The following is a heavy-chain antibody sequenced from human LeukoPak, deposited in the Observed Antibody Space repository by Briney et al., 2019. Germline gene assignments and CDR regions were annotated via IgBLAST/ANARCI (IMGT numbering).Heavy chain of an antibody. CDR3: ASGYYDSSGYRIWFDP. D-gene: IGHD3-22*01. CDR1: GGTFSSYA. V-gene: IGHV1-69*04. Sequence: SVKVSCKASGGTFSSYAISWVRQAPGQGVEWMGRIIPILGIAKYAQKFQGRVKITGGQFQGPAFIELCSLRSEDTAVCYCASGYYDSSGYRIWFDPWGEETLVTVSS. CDR2: IIPILGIA. J-gene: IGHJ5*02.